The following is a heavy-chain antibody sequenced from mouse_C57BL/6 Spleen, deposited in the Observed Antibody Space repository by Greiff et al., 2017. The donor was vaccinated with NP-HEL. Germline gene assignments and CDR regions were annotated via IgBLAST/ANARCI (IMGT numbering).Heavy chain of an antibody. V-gene: IGHV1-20*01. CDR2: INPYNGDT. CDR3: ARREGTVVASDWYFDV. J-gene: IGHJ1*03. D-gene: IGHD1-1*01. CDR1: GYSFTGYF. Sequence: LQQSGPELVKPGDSVKISCKASGYSFTGYFMNWVMQSHGKSLEWVGRINPYNGDTFYNQKFKGKATLTVDKSSSTAHMELRSLTSEDSAVYYCARREGTVVASDWYFDVWGTGTTVTVSS.